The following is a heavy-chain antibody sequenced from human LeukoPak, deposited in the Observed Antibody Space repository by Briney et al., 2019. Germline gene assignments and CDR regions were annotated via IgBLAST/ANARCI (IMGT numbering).Heavy chain of an antibody. V-gene: IGHV3-48*04. CDR1: GFTFSSYT. J-gene: IGHJ4*02. D-gene: IGHD6-19*01. CDR3: AKDTLVYSSGWYYFDY. CDR2: ISSGNSNI. Sequence: GGSLRLSCAASGFTFSSYTMNWVRQAPGKGLEWVSYISSGNSNIYYADSVKGRFTISRDNAKNSLYLQMNSLRAEDTALYYCAKDTLVYSSGWYYFDYWGQGTLVTVSS.